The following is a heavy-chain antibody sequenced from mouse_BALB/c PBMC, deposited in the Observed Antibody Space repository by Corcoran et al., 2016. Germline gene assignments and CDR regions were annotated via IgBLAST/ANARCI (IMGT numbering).Heavy chain of an antibody. J-gene: IGHJ4*01. CDR3: ARGLLRRYYAMDY. CDR1: GYTFTSYV. D-gene: IGHD1-1*01. CDR2: INPYNDGT. V-gene: IGHV1S136*01. Sequence: EVQLQQSGPERVKPGASVKMSCKASGYTFTSYVMQWVKQKPGQGLEWIGYINPYNDGTKYNEKFKGKATLTSDKSSSTAYMELSSLTSEDSAVYYCARGLLRRYYAMDYWGQGTSVTVSS.